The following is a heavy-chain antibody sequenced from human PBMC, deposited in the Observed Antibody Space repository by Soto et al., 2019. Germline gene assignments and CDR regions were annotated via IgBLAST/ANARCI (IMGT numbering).Heavy chain of an antibody. CDR1: GFAFSSYA. J-gene: IGHJ6*02. V-gene: IGHV3-23*01. Sequence: PGGSLRLSCAASGFAFSSYAMSWVRQAPGKGPEWASAISGSGGSTYYADSVKGRFTISRDNSKNTLYLQMNSLRAEDTAVYYCAKALGGDIVVVPAAADYYYGMDVWGQGTTVTVSS. CDR3: AKALGGDIVVVPAAADYYYGMDV. D-gene: IGHD2-2*01. CDR2: ISGSGGST.